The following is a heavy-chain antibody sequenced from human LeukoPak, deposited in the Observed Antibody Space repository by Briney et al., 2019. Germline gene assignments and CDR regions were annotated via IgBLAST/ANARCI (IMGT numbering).Heavy chain of an antibody. D-gene: IGHD2-2*03. Sequence: SGTLSLTCAVYGESFGSYFWSWIRQPPGKGLEWIGEINHTGSTNYNPSLKSRLTISVDTSKNQFSLKLSSVTAADTAVYYCARDWMSSPWGQGTLVTVSS. V-gene: IGHV4-34*01. CDR3: ARDWMSSP. J-gene: IGHJ5*02. CDR1: GESFGSYF. CDR2: INHTGST.